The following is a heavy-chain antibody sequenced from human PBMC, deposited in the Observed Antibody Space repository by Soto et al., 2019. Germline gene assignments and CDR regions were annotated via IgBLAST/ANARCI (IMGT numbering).Heavy chain of an antibody. V-gene: IGHV5-51*01. CDR3: AILEGGDSRRGGGGMDV. CDR2: IYPGDSDT. D-gene: IGHD3-16*01. CDR1: GHNFTSYW. J-gene: IGHJ6*02. Sequence: ADSLKISCKGTGHNFTSYWIGWVRQMHGKGLEWMGIIYPGDSDTRYSPSFQGQVTISADKSISTAYLQWSSLKASDTAMYYCAILEGGDSRRGGGGMDVWGQGTTVTVSS.